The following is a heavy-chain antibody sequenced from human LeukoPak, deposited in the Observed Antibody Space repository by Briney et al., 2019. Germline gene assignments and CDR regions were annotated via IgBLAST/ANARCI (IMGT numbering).Heavy chain of an antibody. V-gene: IGHV3-64D*09. CDR1: GFTFSSYD. CDR3: VKEDITVAGFFDY. D-gene: IGHD6-19*01. CDR2: ISSNGGNT. Sequence: GGSLRLSCSASGFTFSSYDMHWVRQAPGKGLEYVSAISSNGGNTYYADSVKGRFTISRDNSENTLYLQMSSLRVEDTAVYYCVKEDITVAGFFDYWGQGTVVTVSS. J-gene: IGHJ4*02.